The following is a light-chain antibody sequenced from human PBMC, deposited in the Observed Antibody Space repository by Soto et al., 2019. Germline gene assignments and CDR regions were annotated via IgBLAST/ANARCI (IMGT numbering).Light chain of an antibody. CDR2: EES. V-gene: IGKV1-9*01. Sequence: DIHLTQSPSFLSASVGDRVTITCRPSQAVPNNMAWYQQKPGKPPKLLIYEESTLHSGVPSRFSGRKSGTQFTLTIASLHPAAYAVYYCQQSNSRPLSFGGGTKVDIK. CDR1: QAVPNN. J-gene: IGKJ4*01. CDR3: QQSNSRPLS.